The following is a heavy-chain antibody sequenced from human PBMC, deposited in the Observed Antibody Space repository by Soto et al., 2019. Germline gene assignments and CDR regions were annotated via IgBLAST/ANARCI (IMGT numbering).Heavy chain of an antibody. CDR1: GGSFSGYY. CDR3: ARSHRRFLGSGYPRFAAFDI. Sequence: SETLSLTCAVYGGSFSGYYWSWIRQPPGKGLEWIGEINHSGSTNYNPSLKSRVTISVDTSKNQFSLKLSSVTAADTAVYYCARSHRRFLGSGYPRFAAFDIWGQGTMVTVSS. V-gene: IGHV4-34*01. D-gene: IGHD3-3*01. CDR2: INHSGST. J-gene: IGHJ3*02.